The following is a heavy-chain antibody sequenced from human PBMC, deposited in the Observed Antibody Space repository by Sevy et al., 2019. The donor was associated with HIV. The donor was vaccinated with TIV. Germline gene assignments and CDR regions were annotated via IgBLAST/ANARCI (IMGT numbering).Heavy chain of an antibody. Sequence: SETLSLTCAVSGGSIGSGAYAWSWIRQPPGKGLEWIGYFYQAGSTYYKPSLKSRVSMSVDRSKNQFSLNLSSVTAADTAIYYCVRVHRPYYFDYWGQRTLVTVSS. CDR2: FYQAGST. J-gene: IGHJ4*02. V-gene: IGHV4-30-2*01. CDR3: VRVHRPYYFDY. CDR1: GGSIGSGAYA.